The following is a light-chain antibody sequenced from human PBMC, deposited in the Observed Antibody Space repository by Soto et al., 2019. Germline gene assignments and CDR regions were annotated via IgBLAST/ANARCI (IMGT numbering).Light chain of an antibody. CDR1: SSDVGGYNY. V-gene: IGLV2-14*01. CDR2: DVS. J-gene: IGLJ1*01. Sequence: QSALTQPASVSGSPGQSITISCTGTSSDVGGYNYVSWYQQHPGKAPKLMIYDVSNRPSGVSNRFSGSKSGNTACLTISGLQAEDEADYYCSSYTSSSTLNYVFGTGTKVTVL. CDR3: SSYTSSSTLNYV.